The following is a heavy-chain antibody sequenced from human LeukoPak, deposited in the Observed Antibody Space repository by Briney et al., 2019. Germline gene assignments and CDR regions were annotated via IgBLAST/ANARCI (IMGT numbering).Heavy chain of an antibody. CDR2: ISWDGGST. J-gene: IGHJ4*02. Sequence: GGSLRLSCAASGFTFDDYAMHWVRQAPGKGLEWVSLISWDGGSTYYADSVKGRFTISRDNSKNSLYLQMNSLRAEDTALYYCAKDSDIGYCSSTGCSTGYFDYWGQGTLVTVSS. CDR1: GFTFDDYA. V-gene: IGHV3-43D*03. D-gene: IGHD2-2*01. CDR3: AKDSDIGYCSSTGCSTGYFDY.